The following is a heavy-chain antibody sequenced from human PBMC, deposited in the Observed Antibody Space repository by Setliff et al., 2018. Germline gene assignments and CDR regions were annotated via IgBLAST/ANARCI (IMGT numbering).Heavy chain of an antibody. J-gene: IGHJ4*02. CDR3: ARDGTSLPSIAAHADY. D-gene: IGHD6-6*01. CDR1: GYTFTSYD. V-gene: IGHV1-8*02. Sequence: GASVKVSCKASGYTFTSYDINWVRQATGQGLEWMGRINPNSGGTSYAQKFQGRVTMTRDTSTSTVYMELSSLRSEDTAVYYCARDGTSLPSIAAHADYWGQGTLVTVSS. CDR2: INPNSGGT.